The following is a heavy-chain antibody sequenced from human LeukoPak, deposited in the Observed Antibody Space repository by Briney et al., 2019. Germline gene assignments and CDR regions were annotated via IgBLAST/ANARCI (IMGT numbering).Heavy chain of an antibody. CDR1: GVTFSSYA. Sequence: GASVKVSCKASGVTFSSYAISWVRQAPGQGLEWMGGIIPIFGTANYAQKFQGRVTITADESTSTAYMELSSLRSEDTAVYYCAREVGDGYNFDYWGQGTLVTVSS. J-gene: IGHJ4*02. V-gene: IGHV1-69*13. D-gene: IGHD5-24*01. CDR3: AREVGDGYNFDY. CDR2: IIPIFGTA.